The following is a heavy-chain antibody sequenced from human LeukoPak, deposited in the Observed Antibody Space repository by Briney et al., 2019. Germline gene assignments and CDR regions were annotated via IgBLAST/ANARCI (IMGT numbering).Heavy chain of an antibody. J-gene: IGHJ3*02. CDR3: ARGRDGYNHDAFDI. CDR1: GFTFSSYG. D-gene: IGHD5-24*01. V-gene: IGHV3-33*01. Sequence: GRSLRLSCAAPGFTFSSYGMHWVRQAPGKGLEWGAVIWYDGSNKYYADSVKGRFTISRDNSKNTLYLQMNSLRAEDTAVYYCARGRDGYNHDAFDIWGQGTMVTVSS. CDR2: IWYDGSNK.